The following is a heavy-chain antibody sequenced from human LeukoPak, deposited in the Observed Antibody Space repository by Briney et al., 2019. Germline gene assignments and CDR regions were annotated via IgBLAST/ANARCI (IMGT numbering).Heavy chain of an antibody. J-gene: IGHJ4*02. CDR2: IDGTGFST. CDR3: AKARGYSFGSLEH. Sequence: TGGSLRLSCVAAGLSFSSYDMYWVRQAPGKGLEWVSTIDGTGFSTFYPDSVKGRFTVSRDKSRNTVFLQLSSLRVDDTAIYFCAKARGYSFGSLEHWGPGTLVTVSS. D-gene: IGHD5-18*01. CDR1: GLSFSSYD. V-gene: IGHV3-23*01.